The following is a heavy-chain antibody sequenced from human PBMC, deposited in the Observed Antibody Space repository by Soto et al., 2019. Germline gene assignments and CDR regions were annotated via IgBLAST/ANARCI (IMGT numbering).Heavy chain of an antibody. CDR2: IYYSGST. V-gene: IGHV4-39*01. CDR1: GGSISSSSYY. CDR3: ARYCSGGSCYSGRYRYGMDV. J-gene: IGHJ6*02. D-gene: IGHD2-15*01. Sequence: NPSETLSLTCTVSGGSISSSSYYWGWIRQPPGRGLEWIGSIYYSGSTYYNPSLKSRVTISVDTSKNQFSLKLSSVTAADTAVYYCARYCSGGSCYSGRYRYGMDVWGQGTTVTVSS.